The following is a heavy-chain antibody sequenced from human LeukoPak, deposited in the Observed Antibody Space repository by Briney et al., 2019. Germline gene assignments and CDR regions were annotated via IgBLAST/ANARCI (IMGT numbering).Heavy chain of an antibody. D-gene: IGHD6-13*01. CDR2: IKQDGSEK. CDR3: ARAIAAAGKESFDY. Sequence: GSLRLSCAASGFTFSSYWMSWVRQAPGKGLEWVANIKQDGSEKYYVDSVKGRFTISRDNAKNSLYLQMNSLRAEDTAVYYCARAIAAAGKESFDYWGQGTLVTVSS. CDR1: GFTFSSYW. J-gene: IGHJ4*02. V-gene: IGHV3-7*01.